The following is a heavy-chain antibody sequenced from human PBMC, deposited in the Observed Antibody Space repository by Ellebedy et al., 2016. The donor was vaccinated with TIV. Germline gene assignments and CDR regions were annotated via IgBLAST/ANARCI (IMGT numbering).Heavy chain of an antibody. CDR1: GDSISSNNW. V-gene: IGHV4-4*02. CDR3: ARALAASGKVTYHYGMDL. D-gene: IGHD6-13*01. Sequence: SETLSLTXSVSGDSISSNNWWGWVRQPPGKGLEWIGEIYHSGNTAYNPSLKSRVIMSVDTSKNQFSLNLSSVTAADTAVYFCARALAASGKVTYHYGMDLWGQGTTVIVSS. J-gene: IGHJ6*02. CDR2: IYHSGNT.